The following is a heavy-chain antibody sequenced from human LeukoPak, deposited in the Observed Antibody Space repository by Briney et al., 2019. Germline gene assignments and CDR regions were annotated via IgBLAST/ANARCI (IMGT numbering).Heavy chain of an antibody. D-gene: IGHD5-18*01. CDR2: INHSGST. V-gene: IGHV4-34*01. CDR1: GGSFSGYY. Sequence: PSETLSLTCTVSGGSFSGYYWSWIRQPPGKGLEWIGEINHSGSTNYNPSLKSRVTISVDTSKNQFSLKLSSVTAADTAVYYCARTQWIQLWSRFDPRGQGTLVTVSS. CDR3: ARTQWIQLWSRFDP. J-gene: IGHJ5*02.